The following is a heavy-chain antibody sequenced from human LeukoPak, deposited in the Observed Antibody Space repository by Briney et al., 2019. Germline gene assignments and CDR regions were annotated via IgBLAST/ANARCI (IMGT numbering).Heavy chain of an antibody. CDR1: GGSISSSSYY. V-gene: IGHV4-39*02. D-gene: IGHD2-2*01. CDR3: AREGYCSSTSCYIIDY. J-gene: IGHJ4*02. CDR2: IYYSGST. Sequence: SETLSLTCTVSGGSISSSSYYWGWIRQPPGKGLEWIGSIYYSGSTYYNPSLKSRVTISVDTSKNQFSLKLSSVTAADTAVYYCAREGYCSSTSCYIIDYWGQGTLVTVSS.